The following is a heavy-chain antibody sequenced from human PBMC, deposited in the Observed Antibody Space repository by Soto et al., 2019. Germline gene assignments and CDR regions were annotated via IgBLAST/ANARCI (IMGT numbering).Heavy chain of an antibody. V-gene: IGHV3-33*01. Sequence: GGSLRLSCEASGFTFNTYSMHWVRQPPGKGLEWLAAIWYDGTQKYYADSVKGRFITSRDNSKKTLYLEMNSLRAEDTAVYYCARAGGTTVTGLWHFDSWGQGTLVTVSS. J-gene: IGHJ4*02. CDR3: ARAGGTTVTGLWHFDS. D-gene: IGHD4-17*01. CDR1: GFTFNTYS. CDR2: IWYDGTQK.